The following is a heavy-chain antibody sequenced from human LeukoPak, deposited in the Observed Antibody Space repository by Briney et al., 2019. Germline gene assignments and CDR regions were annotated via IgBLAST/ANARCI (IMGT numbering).Heavy chain of an antibody. Sequence: PSETLSLTCTVSGGSISSSSYYWGWIRQPPGKGLEWIGSIYYSGSTYYNPSLKSRVTISVDTSKNQFSLKLSSVTAADTAVYYCARDRVVPPYYFDYWGQGTLVTVSS. J-gene: IGHJ4*02. D-gene: IGHD2-15*01. CDR1: GGSISSSSYY. CDR3: ARDRVVPPYYFDY. V-gene: IGHV4-39*07. CDR2: IYYSGST.